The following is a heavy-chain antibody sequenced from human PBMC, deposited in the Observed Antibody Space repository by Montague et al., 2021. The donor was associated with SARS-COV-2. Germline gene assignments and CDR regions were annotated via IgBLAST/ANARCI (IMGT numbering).Heavy chain of an antibody. CDR1: GGSINGYY. D-gene: IGHD3-10*01. J-gene: IGHJ6*02. CDR2: IYSSGLT. V-gene: IGHV4-59*08. CDR3: ARHAGGNYYGLDV. Sequence: SETLSLTCTVSGGSINGYYWSWIRQPPGKGLEWIGYIYSSGLTSYNPSLRSRVTRSRDTSKNHYSLRVISVTATDTAVYYCARHAGGNYYGLDVWGQGTTVTVSS.